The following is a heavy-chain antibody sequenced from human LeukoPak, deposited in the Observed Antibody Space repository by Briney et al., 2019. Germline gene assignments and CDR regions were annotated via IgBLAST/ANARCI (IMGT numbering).Heavy chain of an antibody. CDR3: ARLGIVGAVFDY. Sequence: PGGSLRLSCAASGFTFSSYSMNWVRQAPGKGLEWVSSISSSSSYIYYADSVKGRFTISRDNAKNSLYLQMNSLRAEDTAVYYCARLGIVGAVFDYWGQGTLVTVSS. D-gene: IGHD1-26*01. CDR2: ISSSSSYI. CDR1: GFTFSSYS. V-gene: IGHV3-21*01. J-gene: IGHJ4*02.